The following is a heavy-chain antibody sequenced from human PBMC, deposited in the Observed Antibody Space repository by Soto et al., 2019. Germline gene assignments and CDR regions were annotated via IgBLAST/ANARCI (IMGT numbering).Heavy chain of an antibody. CDR3: ARDKYCSGGSCRKNWFDP. CDR2: IYDDGSA. D-gene: IGHD2-15*01. Sequence: TLSLTCTVSGGSISSSYWSWIRQPPGKGLEWLAYIYDDGSANYNPSLKSRATISLDMSKNQFSLKLTSVTAADTAVYYCARDKYCSGGSCRKNWFDPWGQGTLVTVSS. V-gene: IGHV4-59*01. CDR1: GGSISSSY. J-gene: IGHJ5*02.